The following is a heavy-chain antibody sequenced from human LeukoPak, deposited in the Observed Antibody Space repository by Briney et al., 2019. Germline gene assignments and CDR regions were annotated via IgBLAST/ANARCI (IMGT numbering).Heavy chain of an antibody. D-gene: IGHD2-15*01. CDR1: GGSFSGYY. Sequence: SEALSLTCAVYGGSFSGYYWSWIRQPPGKGLEWIGEINHSGSTNYNPSLKSRVTISVDTSKNQFSLKLSSVTAADTAVYYCARDPATYWYFDLWGRGTLVTVSS. CDR2: INHSGST. J-gene: IGHJ2*01. V-gene: IGHV4-34*01. CDR3: ARDPATYWYFDL.